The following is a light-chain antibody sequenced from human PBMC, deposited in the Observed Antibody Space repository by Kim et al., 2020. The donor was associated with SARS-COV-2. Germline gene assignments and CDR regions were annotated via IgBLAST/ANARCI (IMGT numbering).Light chain of an antibody. J-gene: IGKJ4*01. CDR2: GAS. CDR3: QQYNNWPPLVT. V-gene: IGKV3-15*01. Sequence: PGERATLSCRASQSVSSNLAWYQQKPGQAPRLLIYGASTRATGIPARFSGSGSGTEFTLTISSLQSEDFAVYYCQQYNNWPPLVTFGGGTKVDIK. CDR1: QSVSSN.